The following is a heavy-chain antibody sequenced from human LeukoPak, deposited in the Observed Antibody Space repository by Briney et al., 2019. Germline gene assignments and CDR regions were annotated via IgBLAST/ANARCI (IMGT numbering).Heavy chain of an antibody. D-gene: IGHD1-26*01. Sequence: SETLSLTCTVSGGSISSYYWSWIRQPPGKGLEWIGDIHHSGTTNYNPSLKSRVTISVDTSKNQFSLKLNSVTVADTALYYCARGEKWELHAFDIWSQGTLVTVSS. CDR1: GGSISSYY. CDR3: ARGEKWELHAFDI. V-gene: IGHV4-34*01. CDR2: IHHSGTT. J-gene: IGHJ3*02.